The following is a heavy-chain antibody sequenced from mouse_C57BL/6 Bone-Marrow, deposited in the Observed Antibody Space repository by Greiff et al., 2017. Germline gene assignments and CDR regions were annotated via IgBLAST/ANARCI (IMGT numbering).Heavy chain of an antibody. V-gene: IGHV5-12*01. J-gene: IGHJ4*01. CDR3: ARERAPLWLRYAMDY. Sequence: EVKLVESGGGLVQPGGSLKLSCAASGFTFSDYYMYWVRQTPEKRLEWVAYISHGGGSTYYPDTVKGRFTISRDNAKNTLYLQMSRLKSEDTAMYYCARERAPLWLRYAMDYWGQGTSVTVSS. CDR2: ISHGGGST. CDR1: GFTFSDYY. D-gene: IGHD2-2*01.